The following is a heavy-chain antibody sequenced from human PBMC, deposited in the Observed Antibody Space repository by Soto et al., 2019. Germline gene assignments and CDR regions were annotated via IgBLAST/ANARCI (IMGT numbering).Heavy chain of an antibody. CDR1: GGSISSYY. CDR3: ARGGPHDYGDYVSYYYGMDV. Sequence: SETLSLTCPVSGGSISSYYWSWIRQPPGKGLELIGYIYYSGSTNYNPSLKSRVTISVDTSKNQFSLKLSSVTAADTAVYYCARGGPHDYGDYVSYYYGMDVWGQGTTVNVSS. CDR2: IYYSGST. D-gene: IGHD4-17*01. J-gene: IGHJ6*02. V-gene: IGHV4-59*01.